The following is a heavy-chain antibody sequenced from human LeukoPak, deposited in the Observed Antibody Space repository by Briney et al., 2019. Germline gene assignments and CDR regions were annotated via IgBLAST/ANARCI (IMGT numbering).Heavy chain of an antibody. CDR3: AISQRYSSAWYSFDY. D-gene: IGHD6-19*01. J-gene: IGHJ4*02. Sequence: GGSLRLSCAASGFTFSSFAMSWLRQAPGKGLEWVSGISCSGGSTSYADSVKGRFTISGDNSKNTLYLLMNSLRAEDTAVYYCAISQRYSSAWYSFDYWGQGTLVTVSS. V-gene: IGHV3-23*01. CDR1: GFTFSSFA. CDR2: ISCSGGST.